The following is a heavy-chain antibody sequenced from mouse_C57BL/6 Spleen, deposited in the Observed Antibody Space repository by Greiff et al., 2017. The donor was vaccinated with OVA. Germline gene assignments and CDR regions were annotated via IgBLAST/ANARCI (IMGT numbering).Heavy chain of an antibody. CDR2: IYPGSGST. D-gene: IGHD1-1*01. CDR1: GYTFTSYW. V-gene: IGHV1-55*01. Sequence: QVQLQQPGAELVKPGASVKMSCKASGYTFTSYWITWVKQRPGQGLEWIGDIYPGSGSTNYNEKFKSKATLTVDTSSSTAYMQLSSLTSEDSAVYYGARNDGSSYGAMDDWGQGTSVTVSS. CDR3: ARNDGSSYGAMDD. J-gene: IGHJ4*01.